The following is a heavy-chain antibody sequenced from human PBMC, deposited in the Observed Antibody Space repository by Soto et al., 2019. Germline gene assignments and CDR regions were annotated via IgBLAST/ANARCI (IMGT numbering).Heavy chain of an antibody. CDR2: INTGNGNT. J-gene: IGHJ4*02. CDR1: GYTFTSYA. V-gene: IGHV1-3*04. CDR3: ARSIVVVTAPAY. D-gene: IGHD2-21*02. Sequence: GASVKVSCKASGYTFTSYAMHWVRQAPGQRLEWMGWINTGNGNTKYSQKFQGRVTITRDTSASTAYMELSSLRSEDTAVYYCARSIVVVTAPAYWGQGTLVTVTS.